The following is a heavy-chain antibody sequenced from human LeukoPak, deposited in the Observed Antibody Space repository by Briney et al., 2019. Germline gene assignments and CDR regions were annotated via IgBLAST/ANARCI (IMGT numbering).Heavy chain of an antibody. Sequence: PSETLSLTCAVSSGSISSSNWWSWVRQPPGKGLEWIGEIYHSGSTNYNPSLKSRVTISVDKSKNQFSLKLSSVTAADTAVYYCARGTSNYDFWSGYFDYWGQGTLVTVSS. J-gene: IGHJ4*02. D-gene: IGHD3-3*01. CDR2: IYHSGST. CDR1: SGSISSSNW. CDR3: ARGTSNYDFWSGYFDY. V-gene: IGHV4-4*02.